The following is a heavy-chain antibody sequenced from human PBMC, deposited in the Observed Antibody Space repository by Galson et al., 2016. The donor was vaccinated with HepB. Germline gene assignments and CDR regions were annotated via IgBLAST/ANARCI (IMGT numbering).Heavy chain of an antibody. CDR3: ATKQEGITMIRGVTVDYYGMDV. CDR2: IYSGGST. J-gene: IGHJ6*02. CDR1: GFTVSS. V-gene: IGHV3-53*01. Sequence: SLRLSCAASGFTVSSITWVRQAPGKGLEWVSVIYSGGSTHYTDSVKGRFPISRDNSKNTVYLQMNSLSAEDTAMYHCATKQEGITMIRGVTVDYYGMDVWGQGTTVTVSS. D-gene: IGHD3-10*01.